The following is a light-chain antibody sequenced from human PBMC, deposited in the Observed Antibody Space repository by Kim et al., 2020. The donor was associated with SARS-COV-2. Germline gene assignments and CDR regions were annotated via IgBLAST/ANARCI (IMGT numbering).Light chain of an antibody. CDR3: QQYGSSPPRT. J-gene: IGKJ1*01. CDR1: QSVSSSY. V-gene: IGKV3-20*01. Sequence: EIVLTQSPGTLSLSPGERATLSCRASQSVSSSYLAWYQQKPGQAPRLLIYGASSRATDIPDRFSGSGSGTDFTLTISRLEPEDFAVYYCQQYGSSPPRTFGQGTRWISN. CDR2: GAS.